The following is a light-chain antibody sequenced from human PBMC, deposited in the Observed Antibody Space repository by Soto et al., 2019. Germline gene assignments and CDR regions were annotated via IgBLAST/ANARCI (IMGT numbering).Light chain of an antibody. V-gene: IGLV2-14*01. J-gene: IGLJ3*02. Sequence: QSALTQPASVSGSPGQSITISCTGTSSDVGDYDFVSWYQQSPGEAPILIIYEVNNRPSGVSNRFSGSKSGNTASLIISGLQAEDEADYYCSSYASSSTWVFGGGTQLTVL. CDR2: EVN. CDR3: SSYASSSTWV. CDR1: SSDVGDYDF.